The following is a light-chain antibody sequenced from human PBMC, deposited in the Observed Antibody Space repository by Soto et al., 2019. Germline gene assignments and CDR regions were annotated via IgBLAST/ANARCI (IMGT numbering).Light chain of an antibody. CDR1: QSISSFY. CDR3: QQYGGSPRT. J-gene: IGKJ1*01. Sequence: EIVLTQSPGTLSLSPGERATLSCRASQSISSFYLAWYQQTPGQAPRLLIYDASSRAAGIPDRFSGGGSGTDFTLTIIRLEAEDVGVYYCQQYGGSPRTFGQGTKVEIK. V-gene: IGKV3-20*01. CDR2: DAS.